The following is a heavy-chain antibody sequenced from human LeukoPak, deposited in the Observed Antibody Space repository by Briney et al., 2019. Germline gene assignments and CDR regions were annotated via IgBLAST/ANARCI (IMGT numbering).Heavy chain of an antibody. CDR3: AKDSSAVGVYYFDY. CDR2: IKQDGSEK. Sequence: GGSLRLSCAASGFTFSSYWMSWVSQAPGKGLEWVANIKQDGSEKYYVDSVKGRFTISRDNAKNSLYLQMNSLRAEDMALYYCAKDSSAVGVYYFDYWGQGTLVTVSS. V-gene: IGHV3-7*03. J-gene: IGHJ4*02. D-gene: IGHD1-26*01. CDR1: GFTFSSYW.